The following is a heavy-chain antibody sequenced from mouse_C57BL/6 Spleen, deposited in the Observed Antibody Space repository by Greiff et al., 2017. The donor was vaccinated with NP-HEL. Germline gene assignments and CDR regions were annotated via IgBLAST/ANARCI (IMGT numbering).Heavy chain of an antibody. CDR3: AIWSMVTTGPLDV. J-gene: IGHJ1*03. Sequence: VQLQQPGAELVRPGSSVKLSCKASGYTFTSYWMHWVKPRPIQGLEWIGNIDPSDSETHYNQKFKDKATLTVDKSSSTAYMQLSSLTSEDSAVYYCAIWSMVTTGPLDVWGTGTTVTVSS. CDR1: GYTFTSYW. V-gene: IGHV1-52*01. D-gene: IGHD2-2*01. CDR2: IDPSDSET.